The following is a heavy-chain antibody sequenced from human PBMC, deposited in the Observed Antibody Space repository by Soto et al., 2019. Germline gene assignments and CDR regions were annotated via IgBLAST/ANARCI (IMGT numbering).Heavy chain of an antibody. CDR2: ISGSGGST. Sequence: PGGSLRLSCAASGFTFSSYWMHWVRQAPGKGLVWVSAISGSGGSTYYADSVKGRFTISRDNSKNTLYLQMNSLRAEDTAVYYCAKDSVYYYGMDVWGQGTTVTVSS. CDR1: GFTFSSYW. CDR3: AKDSVYYYGMDV. D-gene: IGHD1-26*01. V-gene: IGHV3-23*01. J-gene: IGHJ6*02.